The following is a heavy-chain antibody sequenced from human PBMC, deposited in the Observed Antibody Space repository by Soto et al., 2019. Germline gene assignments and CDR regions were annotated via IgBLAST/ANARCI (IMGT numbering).Heavy chain of an antibody. CDR2: IYYSGST. CDR3: ARLGVVAVAGTWDYYYGMDV. Sequence: SETLSLTCTVSCGSISSYYWSWIRQPPGKGLEWIGYIYYSGSTNYNPSLKSRVTISVDTSKNQFSLKLSSVTAADTAVYYCARLGVVAVAGTWDYYYGMDVWGQGTTVTVSS. D-gene: IGHD6-19*01. V-gene: IGHV4-59*01. J-gene: IGHJ6*02. CDR1: CGSISSYY.